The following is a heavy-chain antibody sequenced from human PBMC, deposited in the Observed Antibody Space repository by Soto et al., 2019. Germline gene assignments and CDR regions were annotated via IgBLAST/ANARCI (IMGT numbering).Heavy chain of an antibody. Sequence: GESLKISCKGSGYSFTSYWIGWVRQMPGKGLEWMGIIYPGDSDTRYSPSFQGQVTISADKSISTAYLQWSSLKASDTAMYYCARLGFLRCSGGSCYRLDAFDIWGQGTMVTVSS. CDR3: ARLGFLRCSGGSCYRLDAFDI. V-gene: IGHV5-51*01. CDR2: IYPGDSDT. D-gene: IGHD2-15*01. J-gene: IGHJ3*02. CDR1: GYSFTSYW.